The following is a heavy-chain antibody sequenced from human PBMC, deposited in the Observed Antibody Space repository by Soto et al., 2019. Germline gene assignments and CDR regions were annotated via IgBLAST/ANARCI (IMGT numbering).Heavy chain of an antibody. Sequence: EVQLVESGGGLVKPGGSLRLSCAASGFTFSNAWMNWVRQAPGKGLEWVGRIKRKIDGETTEYASPVKDRFTISRDDSKNTMFPQMNSLETEDTGVYYCTTYSGSSPEWGQGTLVTVSS. D-gene: IGHD6-13*01. CDR3: TTYSGSSPE. J-gene: IGHJ4*02. V-gene: IGHV3-15*07. CDR2: IKRKIDGETT. CDR1: GFTFSNAW.